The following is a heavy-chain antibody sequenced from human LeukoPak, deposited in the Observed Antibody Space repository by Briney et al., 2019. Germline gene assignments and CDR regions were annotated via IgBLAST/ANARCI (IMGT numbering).Heavy chain of an antibody. J-gene: IGHJ6*03. D-gene: IGHD3-10*01. Sequence: PSQTLSLTCTVSGGSISSGSYYWSWIRQPAGKGLEWIGRIYTSGSTNYNPSLKSRVTISVDTSKNQFSLKLSSVTAADTAVYYCARGSGGYYYYYYMDVWGKGTTVTISS. V-gene: IGHV4-61*02. CDR1: GGSISSGSYY. CDR2: IYTSGST. CDR3: ARGSGGYYYYYYMDV.